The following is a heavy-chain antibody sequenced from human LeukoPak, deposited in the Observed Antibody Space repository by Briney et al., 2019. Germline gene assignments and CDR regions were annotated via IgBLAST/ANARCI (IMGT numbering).Heavy chain of an antibody. CDR2: ISGSGSAI. J-gene: IGHJ4*02. Sequence: GGSLRLSCAASGFTFSSYEMNWVRQAPGKGLEWVSYISGSGSAIYYADSVTGRFIISRDNAKNSLYLQMNSLRAEDTAVYYCARDSPSGSYGYWGQGTLVTVPS. V-gene: IGHV3-48*03. D-gene: IGHD1-26*01. CDR3: ARDSPSGSYGY. CDR1: GFTFSSYE.